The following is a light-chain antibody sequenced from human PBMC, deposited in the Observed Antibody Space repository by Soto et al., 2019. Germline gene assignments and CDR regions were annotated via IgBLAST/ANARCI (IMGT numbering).Light chain of an antibody. CDR2: GNS. Sequence: QPVLTQPPSVSGAPGQRVTISCTGSSSNIGAGYDVHWYQQLPGTAPKLLICGNSNRPSGVPDRFSGSKSGTSASLAITGLQAEDEADYYCQSYDSSLSGFYVFGTGTKLTVL. CDR3: QSYDSSLSGFYV. CDR1: SSNIGAGYD. V-gene: IGLV1-40*01. J-gene: IGLJ1*01.